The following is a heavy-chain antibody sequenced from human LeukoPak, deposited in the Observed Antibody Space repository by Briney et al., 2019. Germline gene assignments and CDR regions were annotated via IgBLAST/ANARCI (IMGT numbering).Heavy chain of an antibody. V-gene: IGHV3-72*01. D-gene: IGHD5-18*01. CDR3: RYSTAMSSFDY. J-gene: IGHJ4*02. CDR1: GLTFAERA. CDR2: TRNKANSYTT. Sequence: PGGSLRLSCTASGLTFAERAMSWFRQAPGKGLEWVGRTRNKANSYTTEYAASVKGRFTISRDDSKNSLYLQMNSLKTEDTAVYYCRYSTAMSSFDYWGQGTLVTVSS.